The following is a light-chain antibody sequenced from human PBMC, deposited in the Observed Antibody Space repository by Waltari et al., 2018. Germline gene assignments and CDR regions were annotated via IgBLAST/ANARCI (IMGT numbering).Light chain of an antibody. CDR3: QTWDGTTAV. Sequence: SSELTQPPSVSVSPGQTASIPCPGDQLGHKFASWYQQKPGQSPVVVIYEDKKRPSGLPERFSGSNSGNAATLTISGTQAVDEADYYCQTWDGTTAVFGGGTKLTVL. J-gene: IGLJ3*02. CDR1: QLGHKF. V-gene: IGLV3-1*01. CDR2: EDK.